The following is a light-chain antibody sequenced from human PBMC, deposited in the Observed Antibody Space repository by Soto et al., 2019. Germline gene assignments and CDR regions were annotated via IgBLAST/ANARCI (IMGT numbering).Light chain of an antibody. CDR3: QQYGNSPRT. J-gene: IGKJ1*01. Sequence: EIVLTQSPGTLSLSPGERATPSCRASQSVSSNFLAWYRQKPGQAPRLLIYGASSRAAGIPDRFSGSGSGTDFTLTISRLEPEDVAVYYCQQYGNSPRTFGQGTKVDIK. CDR2: GAS. CDR1: QSVSSNF. V-gene: IGKV3-20*01.